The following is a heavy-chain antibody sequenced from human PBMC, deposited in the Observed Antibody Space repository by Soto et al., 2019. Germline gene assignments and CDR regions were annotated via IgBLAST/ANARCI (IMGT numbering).Heavy chain of an antibody. CDR2: IWYDGSNK. Sequence: GGSLRLSCAASGFTFSSYVMHWVRQAPGKGLEWVAVIWYDGSNKYYADSVKGRFTISRDSSKNTLYLQMNSLRAEDTAVYYCARDRITGPYSSSFGFDPWGQGTLVTVSX. V-gene: IGHV3-33*01. CDR1: GFTFSSYV. J-gene: IGHJ5*02. D-gene: IGHD6-6*01. CDR3: ARDRITGPYSSSFGFDP.